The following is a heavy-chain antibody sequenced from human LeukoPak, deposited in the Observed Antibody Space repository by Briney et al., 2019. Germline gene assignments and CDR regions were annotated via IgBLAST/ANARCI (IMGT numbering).Heavy chain of an antibody. J-gene: IGHJ3*02. CDR2: FYYSGST. CDR3: ARHTRPGYSGYGNAFDI. CDR1: GGSITNNNYY. Sequence: SETLSLTCTVSGGSITNNNYYWDWIRQPPGKGLEWIGDFYYSGSTHYNPSLKSRVTISADTSKNHFSLKLSSVTAADTAIYYCARHTRPGYSGYGNAFDIWGQGTMVTVSS. V-gene: IGHV4-39*01. D-gene: IGHD5-12*01.